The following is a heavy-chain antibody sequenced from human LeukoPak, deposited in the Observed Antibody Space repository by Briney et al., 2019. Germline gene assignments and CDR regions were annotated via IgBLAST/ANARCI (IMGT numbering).Heavy chain of an antibody. J-gene: IGHJ6*04. CDR1: GFTFSNYA. V-gene: IGHV3-9*01. CDR2: ISWNSGDI. CDR3: AELGITMIGGV. D-gene: IGHD3-10*02. Sequence: GGSLRLSCAGSGFTFSNYAMSWVRQAPGKGLEWVSGISWNSGDIGYADSVKGRFTISRANAKNSLYLQMNSLRAEDTAVYYCAELGITMIGGVWGKGTTVTISS.